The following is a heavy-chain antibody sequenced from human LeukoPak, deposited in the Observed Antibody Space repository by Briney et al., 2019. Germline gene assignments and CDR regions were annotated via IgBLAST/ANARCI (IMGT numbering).Heavy chain of an antibody. D-gene: IGHD3-3*01. CDR1: GYTFTSYG. CDR2: ISAYNGNT. CDR3: AVTFWSGYYYDY. V-gene: IGHV1-18*01. J-gene: IGHJ4*02. Sequence: ASVMVSCKASGYTFTSYGISWVRQAPGQGLEWMGWISAYNGNTNYAQKLQGRVTMTTDTSTSTAYMELRSLRSDDTAVYYCAVTFWSGYYYDYWGQGTLVTVSS.